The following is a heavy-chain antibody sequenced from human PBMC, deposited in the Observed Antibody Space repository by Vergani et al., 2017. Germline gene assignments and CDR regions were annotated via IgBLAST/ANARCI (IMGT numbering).Heavy chain of an antibody. V-gene: IGHV2-70*04. D-gene: IGHD7-27*01. CDR1: GFSLSTSGMR. Sequence: QVTLKESGPALVKPTQTLTLTCTFSGFSLSTSGMRVSWIRQPPGKALEWLARIDWDDDKFYSTSLKTRLTISKDTSKNQVVLTMTNMDPVDTATYYCARASNWGSTGFDYGGQGTLVTVSS. CDR3: ARASNWGSTGFDY. J-gene: IGHJ4*02. CDR2: IDWDDDK.